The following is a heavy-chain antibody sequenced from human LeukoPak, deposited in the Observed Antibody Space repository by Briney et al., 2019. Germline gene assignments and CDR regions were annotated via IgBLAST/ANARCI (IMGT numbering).Heavy chain of an antibody. CDR1: VGSLSSYC. Sequence: SETLSLTCTVSVGSLSSYCWRWIREPPGTGLGGIGYIYYSGSTNYYPSLKSRLTIAVDTSKAEFSLKLSSVPAADWAVYYCARGFGRLGRGDVFDIWGQGTMVTVSS. CDR3: ARGFGRLGRGDVFDI. D-gene: IGHD5-24*01. V-gene: IGHV4-59*08. CDR2: IYYSGST. J-gene: IGHJ3*02.